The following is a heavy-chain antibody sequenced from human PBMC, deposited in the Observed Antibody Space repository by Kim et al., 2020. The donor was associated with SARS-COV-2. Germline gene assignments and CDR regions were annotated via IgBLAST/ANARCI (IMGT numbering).Heavy chain of an antibody. CDR2: RSGNGERI. V-gene: IGHV3-23*01. CDR1: GFTFSRYG. Sequence: GGSLRLSCAASGFTFSRYGMDWVRQSPGNVLEWVSGRSGNGERINSAYSVKCRFTVSRDNSRNTVYLQMNSLRPGDTAVYYCTGDIYYYETSGYARWGYWGQGTLVTVSA. J-gene: IGHJ4*02. D-gene: IGHD3-22*01. CDR3: TGDIYYYETSGYARWGY.